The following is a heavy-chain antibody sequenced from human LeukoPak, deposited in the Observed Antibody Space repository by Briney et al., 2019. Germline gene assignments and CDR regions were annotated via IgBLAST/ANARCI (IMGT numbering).Heavy chain of an antibody. D-gene: IGHD2-2*02. Sequence: PGGSLRLSCAASGLTFSRYWMKGLREAPEERLEGVANVKQDGSEKNYVDSVKGRFTISRDNAKNSLYLQMNSLRAEDTAVYYCAKGGAYPIRTYDSWGQGALVTVSS. V-gene: IGHV3-7*01. CDR3: AKGGAYPIRTYDS. CDR1: GLTFSRYW. CDR2: VKQDGSEK. J-gene: IGHJ5*01.